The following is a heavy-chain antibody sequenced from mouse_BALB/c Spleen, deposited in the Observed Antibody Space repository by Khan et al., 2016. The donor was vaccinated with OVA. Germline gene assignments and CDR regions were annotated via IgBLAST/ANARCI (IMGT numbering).Heavy chain of an antibody. J-gene: IGHJ4*01. V-gene: IGHV2-6-1*01. CDR1: GFSLTNYG. CDR2: IWNDGNT. D-gene: IGHD2-10*01. CDR3: ARQPYYHYNIMDY. Sequence: QMQLEESGPGLVAPSQSLSITCTISGFSLTNYGVHWVRQPPGKGLEWLVVIWNDGNTAYNSALKSRLTISKDNSESQVFLKMNSLQTDDTAMYFCARQPYYHYNIMDYWGQGTSVTVSS.